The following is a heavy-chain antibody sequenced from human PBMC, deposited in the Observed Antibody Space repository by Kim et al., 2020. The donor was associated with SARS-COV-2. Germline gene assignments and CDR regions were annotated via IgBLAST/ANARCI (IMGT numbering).Heavy chain of an antibody. D-gene: IGHD4-4*01. Sequence: ASVKVSCKVSGFTLRELSVHWVRQAPGQGLEWMGGLDREDGEIIYAQKFQDRVTMTEDTSTDTAYMDVSALRFEDTAVYYCATAHADVVGNYYLDFWGQGTQVTVSS. V-gene: IGHV1-24*01. CDR2: LDREDGEI. J-gene: IGHJ4*02. CDR3: ATAHADVVGNYYLDF. CDR1: GFTLRELS.